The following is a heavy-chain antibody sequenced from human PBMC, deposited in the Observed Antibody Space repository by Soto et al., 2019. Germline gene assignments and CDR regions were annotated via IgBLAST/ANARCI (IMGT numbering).Heavy chain of an antibody. CDR2: ISWDVGST. Sequence: GGSLRLSCAASGFTFDDYTMHWVRQAPGKGLEWVSLISWDVGSTYYAASVKGRFTISRDNSKNSLYLQMNSLRTEDTALYYCATSGTTGADYFDYWGQGTLVTVSS. D-gene: IGHD1-1*01. CDR3: ATSGTTGADYFDY. J-gene: IGHJ4*02. CDR1: GFTFDDYT. V-gene: IGHV3-43*01.